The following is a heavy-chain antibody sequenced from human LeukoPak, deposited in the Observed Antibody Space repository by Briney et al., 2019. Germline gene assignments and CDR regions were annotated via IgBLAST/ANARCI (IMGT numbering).Heavy chain of an antibody. CDR2: ISYDGSNK. CDR1: GFTFSSYA. V-gene: IGHV3-30-3*01. Sequence: GRSLRLSCAASGFTFSSYAMHWVRQAPGKGLEGVAVISYDGSNKYYADSVKGRFTISRDNSKNTLYLQMNSLRAEDTAVYYCARERYCSGGSCLRGFDPWGQGTLVTVSS. D-gene: IGHD2-15*01. CDR3: ARERYCSGGSCLRGFDP. J-gene: IGHJ5*02.